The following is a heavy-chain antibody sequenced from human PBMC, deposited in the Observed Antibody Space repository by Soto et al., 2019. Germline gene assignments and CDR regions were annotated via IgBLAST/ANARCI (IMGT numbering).Heavy chain of an antibody. D-gene: IGHD3-3*01. CDR2: ISASGDLK. Sequence: EVQLVESGGGLVQPGGSLRLSCEASGFTFSPYSMNWVRQVPGKGLEWISYISASGDLKYYADSVRGRFTISRDNFKNLLFLQMDSLRDEDTAMYFCARDRSTALGVVTPIDHWGQGTLVTVSS. CDR3: ARDRSTALGVVTPIDH. CDR1: GFTFSPYS. V-gene: IGHV3-48*02. J-gene: IGHJ4*02.